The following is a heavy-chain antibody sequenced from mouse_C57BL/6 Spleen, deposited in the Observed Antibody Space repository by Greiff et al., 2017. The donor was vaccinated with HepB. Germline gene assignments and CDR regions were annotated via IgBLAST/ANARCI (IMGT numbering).Heavy chain of an antibody. Sequence: QVQLKQPGAELVRPGSSVKLSCKASGYTFTSYWMDWVKQMPGQGLEWIGNIYPSDSETHYNQKFKDKATLTVDKSSSTAYMQLSSLTSEDSAVYYCARRDHYYAMDYWGQGTSVTVSS. CDR3: ARRDHYYAMDY. V-gene: IGHV1-61*01. CDR1: GYTFTSYW. D-gene: IGHD3-3*01. J-gene: IGHJ4*01. CDR2: IYPSDSET.